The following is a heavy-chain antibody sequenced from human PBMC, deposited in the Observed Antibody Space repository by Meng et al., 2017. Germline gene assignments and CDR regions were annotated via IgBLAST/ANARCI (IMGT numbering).Heavy chain of an antibody. Sequence: VQVVPSGAEVENPGASVKVSCKASGYTFTSYGISWVRQAPGQGLEWMGWISAYNGNTNYAQKLQGRVTMTTDTSTSTAYMELRSLRSDDTAVYYCAQTTVTTYSEYFQHWGQGTLVTVSS. D-gene: IGHD4-11*01. J-gene: IGHJ1*01. V-gene: IGHV1-18*01. CDR1: GYTFTSYG. CDR3: AQTTVTTYSEYFQH. CDR2: ISAYNGNT.